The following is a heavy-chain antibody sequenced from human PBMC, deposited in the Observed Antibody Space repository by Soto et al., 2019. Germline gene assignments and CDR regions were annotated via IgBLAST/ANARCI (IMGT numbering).Heavy chain of an antibody. D-gene: IGHD2-2*02. CDR2: ISAYNGNT. Sequence: ASVKVSCKASGYMFTTCGISWVRQAPGQGLEWMGWISAYNGNTKYAQKLQGRVTMTTDTSTSTAYMELRSLRSDDTAVYYCARERCSSTSCYKGPFYYYGLDVWGQGTTVTVSS. CDR3: ARERCSSTSCYKGPFYYYGLDV. CDR1: GYMFTTCG. V-gene: IGHV1-18*01. J-gene: IGHJ6*02.